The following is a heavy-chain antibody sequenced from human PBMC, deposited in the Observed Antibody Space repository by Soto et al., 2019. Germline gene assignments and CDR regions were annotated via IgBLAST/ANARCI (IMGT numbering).Heavy chain of an antibody. D-gene: IGHD5-18*01. V-gene: IGHV4-30-4*01. Sequence: LSLTCTVSGGSVSSGYNYWSWIRQSPGKGLEWIGYISGSGSTGYNPSLKNRLTMSVDRSKNQFTLRLTSVTAADTAVYFCATESGSTYGYFDYWGQGTQVTVSS. J-gene: IGHJ4*02. CDR3: ATESGSTYGYFDY. CDR1: GGSVSSGYNY. CDR2: ISGSGST.